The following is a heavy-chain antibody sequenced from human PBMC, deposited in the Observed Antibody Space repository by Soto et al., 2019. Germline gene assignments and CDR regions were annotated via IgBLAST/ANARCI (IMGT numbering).Heavy chain of an antibody. Sequence: SVKVSCKTSGFTFTSSAVQWVRQARGQRLEWIGWIVVGSAYTNYAEKFQDRVTITRDMSTSTAYMELTSLRSDDTAVYYCAAEIVVVPSGYNYYDMDVWGQGTAVTVSS. CDR1: GFTFTSSA. CDR3: AAEIVVVPSGYNYYDMDV. V-gene: IGHV1-58*01. CDR2: IVVGSAYT. J-gene: IGHJ6*02. D-gene: IGHD2-2*01.